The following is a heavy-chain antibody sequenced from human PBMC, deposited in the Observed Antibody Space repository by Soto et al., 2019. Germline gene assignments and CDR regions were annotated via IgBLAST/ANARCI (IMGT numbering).Heavy chain of an antibody. Sequence: PWGSLRLSCAVSGLTFRDAWMNWVRQAPGKGLEWVGNIKSNAAKAPPEYAESVKGRFIISRDDPKNTVYLQMSGLKTEDTAVYYCAWQGTTSFYFHSWGQGTLVTVYS. D-gene: IGHD1-1*01. CDR2: IKSNAAKAPP. J-gene: IGHJ4*02. CDR3: AWQGTTSFYFHS. V-gene: IGHV3-15*05. CDR1: GLTFRDAW.